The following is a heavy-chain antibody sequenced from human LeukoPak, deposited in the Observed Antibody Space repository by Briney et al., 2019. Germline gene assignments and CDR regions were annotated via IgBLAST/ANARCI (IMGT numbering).Heavy chain of an antibody. CDR2: INPNSGGT. CDR1: GYTFTDYY. J-gene: IGHJ6*03. Sequence: ASVKVSCKASGYTFTDYYIHWVRQAPGQGLEWMGWINPNSGGTYYAQKFQDRVSMTRDTSISTAYMDLSWLKSDDTAVYYCARDGDPIWKSLDVWGKGTTVIVSS. CDR3: ARDGDPIWKSLDV. V-gene: IGHV1-2*02. D-gene: IGHD7-27*01.